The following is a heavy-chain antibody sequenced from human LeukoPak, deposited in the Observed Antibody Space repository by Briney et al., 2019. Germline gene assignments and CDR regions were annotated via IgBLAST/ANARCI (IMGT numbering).Heavy chain of an antibody. CDR3: AKDGDLYGAGTYYFDD. Sequence: GGSLRLSCAASGFTFSSYGMSWVRQAPGKGLEWVSSISGSGGSTDYADSVKGRFTISRDNSKNTLFLQMTNLRAEDTAVYYCAKDGDLYGAGTYYFDDWGQGALVTVSS. CDR2: ISGSGGST. CDR1: GFTFSSYG. V-gene: IGHV3-23*01. D-gene: IGHD3-10*01. J-gene: IGHJ4*02.